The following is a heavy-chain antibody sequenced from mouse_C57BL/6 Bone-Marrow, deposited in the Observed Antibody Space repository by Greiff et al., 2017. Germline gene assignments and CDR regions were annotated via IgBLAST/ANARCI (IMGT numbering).Heavy chain of an antibody. Sequence: VQLQQSGPGLVQPSQSLSITCTVSGFSLTSYGVHWVRQSPGKGLEWLGVLWRGGSTDYNAAFMSRLSITKDNSKSQVFFKMNSLQADDTAIYYCAKNLYDYPLYYYAMDYWGQGTSVTVSS. CDR2: LWRGGST. V-gene: IGHV2-5*01. CDR1: GFSLTSYG. D-gene: IGHD2-4*01. CDR3: AKNLYDYPLYYYAMDY. J-gene: IGHJ4*01.